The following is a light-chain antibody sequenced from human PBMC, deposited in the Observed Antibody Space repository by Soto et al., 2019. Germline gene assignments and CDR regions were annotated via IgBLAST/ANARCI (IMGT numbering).Light chain of an antibody. J-gene: IGKJ4*02. Sequence: IQMSQSASSLSASVSDRVAIICRASQGISSYLAWYQQKPGKAPKLLIYDASSLESGVPSRFSGSGSETEFTLTISSLQPEDFATYSCQQCYSNSPTFGEGTKVDI. CDR3: QQCYSNSPT. CDR2: DAS. V-gene: IGKV1-39*01. CDR1: QGISSY.